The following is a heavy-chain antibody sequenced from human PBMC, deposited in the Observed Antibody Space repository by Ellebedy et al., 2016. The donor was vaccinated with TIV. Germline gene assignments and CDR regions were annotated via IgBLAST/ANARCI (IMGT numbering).Heavy chain of an antibody. Sequence: GGSLRLSCAASGFTLSASAMHWVRQSPGKGLEWIGRIRSKANSDAPAYASSLEGRFTIFRDDSKNMAYLQMDSLQTEDTAVYYCTTDTSTLIGWRAYWGQGTLVTVSS. CDR3: TTDTSTLIGWRAY. D-gene: IGHD4-17*01. CDR2: IRSKANSDAP. V-gene: IGHV3-73*01. CDR1: GFTLSASA. J-gene: IGHJ4*02.